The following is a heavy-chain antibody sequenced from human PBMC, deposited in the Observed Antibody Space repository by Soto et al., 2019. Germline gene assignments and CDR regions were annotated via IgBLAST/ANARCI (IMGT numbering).Heavy chain of an antibody. CDR2: ISYDGSNK. CDR1: GFTFSSYA. CDR3: ARDTTDIVVVPAAIIGYYGMDV. Sequence: GGSLRLSCAASGFTFSSYAMHWVRQAPGKGLEWVAVISYDGSNKYYADSVKGRFTISRDNSKNTLYLQMNSLRAEDTAVYYCARDTTDIVVVPAAIIGYYGMDVWGQGTTVTVSS. V-gene: IGHV3-30-3*01. D-gene: IGHD2-2*01. J-gene: IGHJ6*02.